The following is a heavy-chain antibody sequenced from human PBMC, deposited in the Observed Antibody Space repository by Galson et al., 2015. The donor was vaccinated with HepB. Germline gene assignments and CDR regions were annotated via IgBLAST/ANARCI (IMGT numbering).Heavy chain of an antibody. Sequence: LRLSCAASGFPFSSYDMHWVRQATGKGLEWVSAIGTAGDTYYPGSVKGRFTISRENAKNSLYLQMNSLRSEDTAVYYCARELAAAGGGWFDPWGQGTLVTVSS. V-gene: IGHV3-13*01. J-gene: IGHJ5*02. CDR3: ARELAAAGGGWFDP. D-gene: IGHD6-13*01. CDR1: GFPFSSYD. CDR2: IGTAGDT.